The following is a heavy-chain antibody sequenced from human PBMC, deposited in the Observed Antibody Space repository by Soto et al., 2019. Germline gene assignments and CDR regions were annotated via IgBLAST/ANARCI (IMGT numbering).Heavy chain of an antibody. J-gene: IGHJ6*03. V-gene: IGHV4-34*01. D-gene: IGHD7-27*01. CDR3: AIGSGVNNYYYYYYMDV. CDR1: GGSFSGYY. CDR2: INHSGST. Sequence: SETLSLTCAVYGGSFSGYYWSWIRQPPGKGLEWIGEINHSGSTNYNPSLKSRVTISVDTSKNQFSLKLSSVTAADTAVYYCAIGSGVNNYYYYYYMDVWGKGTTVTVSS.